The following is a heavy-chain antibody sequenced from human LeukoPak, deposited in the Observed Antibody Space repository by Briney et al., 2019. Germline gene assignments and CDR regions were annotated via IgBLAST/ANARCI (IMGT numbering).Heavy chain of an antibody. Sequence: GASVKVSCKASGHTFTNYAINWVRQAPGQGLEWMGGIIPIFGTANYAQKFQGRVTITADESTSTAYMELSRLRSEDTAVYYCASTIFNSGFDPWGQGTLVTVSS. CDR1: GHTFTNYA. J-gene: IGHJ5*02. CDR3: ASTIFNSGFDP. CDR2: IIPIFGTA. D-gene: IGHD3-9*01. V-gene: IGHV1-69*13.